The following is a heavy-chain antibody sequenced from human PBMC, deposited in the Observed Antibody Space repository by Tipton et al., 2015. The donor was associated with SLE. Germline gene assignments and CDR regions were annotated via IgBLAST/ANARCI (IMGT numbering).Heavy chain of an antibody. CDR1: GFTFSSYE. CDR3: ATDYYDSSGYPTFFDY. CDR2: ISSSGGTI. D-gene: IGHD3-22*01. J-gene: IGHJ4*02. V-gene: IGHV3-48*03. Sequence: SLRLSCAASGFTFSSYEMNWVRQAPGKGLEWVLYISSSGGTIYYADSVKGRFTISRDNGKNSLYLQMNSLRAEDTAVYYCATDYYDSSGYPTFFDYWGQGTLVTVSS.